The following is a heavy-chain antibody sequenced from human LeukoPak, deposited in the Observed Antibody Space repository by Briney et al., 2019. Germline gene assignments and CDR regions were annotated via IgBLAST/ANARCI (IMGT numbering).Heavy chain of an antibody. D-gene: IGHD5-18*01. V-gene: IGHV3-20*04. J-gene: IGHJ4*02. CDR1: GFTFDDYA. Sequence: PGGSLRLSCAASGFTFDDYAMNWVRQVPGKGLEWVSGINWNGGSTGYADSVKGRFTISRDNAKNSLYLQMNSLRAEDTALYYCARAGYTYVSPMTDYWGQGTLVTVSP. CDR3: ARAGYTYVSPMTDY. CDR2: INWNGGST.